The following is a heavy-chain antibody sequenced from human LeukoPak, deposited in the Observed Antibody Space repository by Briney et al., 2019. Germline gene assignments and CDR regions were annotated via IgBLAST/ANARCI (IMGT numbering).Heavy chain of an antibody. D-gene: IGHD3-10*01. J-gene: IGHJ4*02. CDR3: VRDNYGVDY. Sequence: GGSLRLSCTASGLTFSTSGFNWVRQAPGKGLVWVSHIVSDGSSTTYADSVKGRFTTSRDNAKNTLYLQMNSLRAEDTAVYYCVRDNYGVDYWGQGTLVTVPS. CDR2: IVSDGSST. V-gene: IGHV3-74*03. CDR1: GLTFSTSG.